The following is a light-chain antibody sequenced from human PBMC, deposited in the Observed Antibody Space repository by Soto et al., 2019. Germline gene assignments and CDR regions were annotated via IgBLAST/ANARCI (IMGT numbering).Light chain of an antibody. CDR2: AAS. V-gene: IGKV3-15*01. CDR1: QSVSSN. J-gene: IGKJ1*01. Sequence: ETLMTQSPATLSVSPGERATLSCRASQSVSSNLAWYQQKPGQAPRLLIYAASTRATGIPVRFSGSGSGTEFTLTISSLHSADFAVYSCQQYNDWPWTFGQGTKVDIK. CDR3: QQYNDWPWT.